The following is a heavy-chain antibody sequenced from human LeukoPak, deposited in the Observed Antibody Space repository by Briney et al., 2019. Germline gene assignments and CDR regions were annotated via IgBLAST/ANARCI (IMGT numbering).Heavy chain of an antibody. J-gene: IGHJ4*02. D-gene: IGHD3-22*01. CDR3: AKGNYYDSSGYSFDY. CDR1: GFTFDDYA. V-gene: IGHV3-30*02. CDR2: IRYDGSNK. Sequence: GRSLRLSCAASGFTFDDYAMHWVRQAPGKGLEWVAFIRYDGSNKYYADSVKGRFTISRDNSKNTLYLQMNSLRAEDTAVYYCAKGNYYDSSGYSFDYWGQGTLVTVSS.